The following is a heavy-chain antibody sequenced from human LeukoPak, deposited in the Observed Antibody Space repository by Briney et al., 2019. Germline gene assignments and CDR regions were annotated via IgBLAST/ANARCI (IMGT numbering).Heavy chain of an antibody. CDR1: GFTFSSYA. CDR2: ISYDGSNK. D-gene: IGHD6-19*01. V-gene: IGHV3-30-3*01. CDR3: ARGGPNKHQVQWLVQGGDY. J-gene: IGHJ4*02. Sequence: PGRSLRLSCAASGFTFSSYAMHWVRQAPGKGLEWVAVISYDGSNKYYADSVKGRFTISRDNSKNTLYLQMNSLRAEDTAVYYCARGGPNKHQVQWLVQGGDYWGQGTLVTVSS.